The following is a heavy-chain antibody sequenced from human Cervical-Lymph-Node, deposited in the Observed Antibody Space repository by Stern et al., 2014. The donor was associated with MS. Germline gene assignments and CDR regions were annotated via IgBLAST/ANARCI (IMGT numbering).Heavy chain of an antibody. CDR1: GFTFSSYS. Sequence: EVQLVESGGGLVQPGGSLRLSCAASGFTFSSYSMNWVRQAPGKGLEWVSYISSSSSTIYYADSVKGRFTISRDNAKNSLYLQMNSLRAEDTAVYYCARDHNWNDVWYYYYGMDVWGQGTTVTVSS. D-gene: IGHD1-20*01. CDR3: ARDHNWNDVWYYYYGMDV. J-gene: IGHJ6*02. V-gene: IGHV3-48*01. CDR2: ISSSSSTI.